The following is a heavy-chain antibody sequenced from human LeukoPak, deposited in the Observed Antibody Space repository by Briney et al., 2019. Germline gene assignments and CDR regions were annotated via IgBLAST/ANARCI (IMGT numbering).Heavy chain of an antibody. Sequence: SESLSLTCTVSGVSIRSTCYYWGWIRQPAGKGLEWIGSIYFSGNTYYNPSLKTRVTISIDTSKNQFSLKLTSATAADTTIFYCASGYFVHTFDFWGQGTLGTVSS. CDR2: IYFSGNT. CDR3: ASGYFVHTFDF. J-gene: IGHJ4*02. CDR1: GVSIRSTCYY. V-gene: IGHV4-39*01. D-gene: IGHD2-2*03.